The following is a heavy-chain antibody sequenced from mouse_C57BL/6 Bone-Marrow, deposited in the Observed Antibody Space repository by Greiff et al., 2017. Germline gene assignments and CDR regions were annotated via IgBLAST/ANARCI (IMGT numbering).Heavy chain of an antibody. CDR1: GYSITSGYY. D-gene: IGHD1-1*01. Sequence: DVQLQESGPGLVKPSQSLSLSCSVTGYSITSGYYWNWIRQFPGNKLEWMGYISYDGSNNYNSSLKNRIAINRDTSKNQFFLKLNSVTTEDTATYYCARIITTVNFDVWGTGSTVTVSS. V-gene: IGHV3-6*01. J-gene: IGHJ1*03. CDR2: ISYDGSN. CDR3: ARIITTVNFDV.